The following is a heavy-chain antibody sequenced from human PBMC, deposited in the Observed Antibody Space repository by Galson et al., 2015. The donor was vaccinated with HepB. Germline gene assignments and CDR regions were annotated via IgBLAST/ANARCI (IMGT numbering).Heavy chain of an antibody. CDR3: ARGKGRQVLLDYHYYGMDV. D-gene: IGHD3-3*01. V-gene: IGHV4-34*01. J-gene: IGHJ6*01. CDR2: ITQSGST. Sequence: ETLSLTCAVFGGSFSTYHWTWLRQPPGKGLEWIGEITQSGSTHSNPSLKSRVTISMDTSKNQFSLKVRSVTAADTAVYYCARGKGRQVLLDYHYYGMDVWGQGTTVSVSS. CDR1: GGSFSTYH.